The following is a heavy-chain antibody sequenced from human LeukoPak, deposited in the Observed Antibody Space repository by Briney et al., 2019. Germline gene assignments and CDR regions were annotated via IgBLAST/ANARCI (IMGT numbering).Heavy chain of an antibody. CDR1: GYTFTGYY. D-gene: IGHD6-13*01. J-gene: IGHJ3*02. CDR3: ARSGWDSWYGAFDI. V-gene: IGHV1-2*02. CDR2: INPNSGGT. Sequence: ASVKVSCKASGYTFTGYYMHWVRQAPGQGLEWMRWINPNSGGTNYAQKFQGRVTMTRDTSISTAYMELSRLRSDDTAVYYCARSGWDSWYGAFDIWGQGTMVTVSS.